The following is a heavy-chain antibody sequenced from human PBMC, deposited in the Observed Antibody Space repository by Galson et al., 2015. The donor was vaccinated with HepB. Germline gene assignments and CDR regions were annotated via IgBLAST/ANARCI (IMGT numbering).Heavy chain of an antibody. D-gene: IGHD1-26*01. CDR1: GFTFSSYA. V-gene: IGHV3-23*01. CDR3: AKAGRGPALIFDY. CDR2: ISGSGGST. Sequence: SLRLSCAASGFTFSSYAMSWVRQAPGKGLEWVSAISGSGGSTYYADSVKGRFTISRDNSKNTLYLQMNSLRAGDTAVYYCAKAGRGPALIFDYWGQGTLVTVSS. J-gene: IGHJ4*02.